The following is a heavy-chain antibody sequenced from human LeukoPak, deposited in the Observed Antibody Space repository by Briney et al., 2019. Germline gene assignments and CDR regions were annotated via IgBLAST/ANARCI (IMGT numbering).Heavy chain of an antibody. CDR2: INTNTGNP. J-gene: IGHJ4*02. CDR3: AVTYYYDSSGYYRTEYFDY. V-gene: IGHV7-4-1*02. CDR1: GYTFTSYA. Sequence: GASVKASCKASGYTFTSYAMNWVRQAPGQGLEWMGWINTNTGNPTYAQGFTGRFVSSLDTSVSTAYLQISSLKAEDTAVYYCAVTYYYDSSGYYRTEYFDYWGQGTLVTVSS. D-gene: IGHD3-22*01.